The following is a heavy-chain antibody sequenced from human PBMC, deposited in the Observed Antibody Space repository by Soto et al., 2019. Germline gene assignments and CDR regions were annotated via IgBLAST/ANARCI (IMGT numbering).Heavy chain of an antibody. Sequence: SGGSLRLSCAASGFNFGREAMSWVRQDPGKRLEWVASISFDGSDTLYIDSVKGRFTISRDNSKSTVDLQMDSLRPEDTAVYYCAKDWGLGMWGQGALVTVSS. V-gene: IGHV3-30-3*01. CDR1: GFNFGREA. CDR2: ISFDGSDT. D-gene: IGHD3-16*01. J-gene: IGHJ4*02. CDR3: AKDWGLGM.